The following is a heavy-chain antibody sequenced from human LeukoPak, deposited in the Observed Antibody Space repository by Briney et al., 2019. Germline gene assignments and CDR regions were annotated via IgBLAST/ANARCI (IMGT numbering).Heavy chain of an antibody. J-gene: IGHJ4*02. D-gene: IGHD6-19*01. CDR1: GFTFSSYW. V-gene: IGHV3-7*01. CDR2: IRQDGSEK. Sequence: GGSLRLSCAASGFTFSSYWMSWVRQAPGKGLEWVANIRQDGSEKYYVDSVKGRFTNSRDNVENSMFLQMNSLRAEDTAVYYCVRDGRSGWHFDYWGQGALVTVSS. CDR3: VRDGRSGWHFDY.